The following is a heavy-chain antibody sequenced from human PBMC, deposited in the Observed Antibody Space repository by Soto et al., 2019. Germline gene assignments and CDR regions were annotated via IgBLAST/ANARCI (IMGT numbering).Heavy chain of an antibody. Sequence: ASVKVSCKASGYTFTSYYMHWVRQAPRQGLEWMGRINPSGGNTSYAQKFQGRVTMNRDTSISTAYMELSSLRSEDTAVYYCARVDYSSSSHYYYYYMDVWGKGTTVTVSS. CDR3: ARVDYSSSSHYYYYYMDV. J-gene: IGHJ6*03. V-gene: IGHV1-46*01. CDR1: GYTFTSYY. CDR2: INPSGGNT. D-gene: IGHD6-6*01.